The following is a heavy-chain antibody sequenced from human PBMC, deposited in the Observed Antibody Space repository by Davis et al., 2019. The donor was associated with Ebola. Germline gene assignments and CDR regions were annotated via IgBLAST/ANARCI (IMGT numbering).Heavy chain of an antibody. Sequence: MPSETLSLTCTVSGGSISSYYWSWIRQPPGKGLEWTGYIYYSGSTNYNPSLKSRVTISVDTSKNQFSLKLSSVTAADTAVYYCARLLTYYYDSSGYQINSFFDYWGQGTLVTVSS. J-gene: IGHJ4*02. CDR2: IYYSGST. D-gene: IGHD3-22*01. V-gene: IGHV4-59*08. CDR3: ARLLTYYYDSSGYQINSFFDY. CDR1: GGSISSYY.